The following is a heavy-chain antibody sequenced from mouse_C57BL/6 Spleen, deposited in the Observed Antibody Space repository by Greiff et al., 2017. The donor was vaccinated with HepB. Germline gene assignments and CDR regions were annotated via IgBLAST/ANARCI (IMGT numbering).Heavy chain of an antibody. CDR3: AKRHYGSSYDAMDY. CDR1: GFSLTSYG. D-gene: IGHD1-1*01. J-gene: IGHJ4*01. V-gene: IGHV2-5*01. Sequence: VMLVESGPGLVQPSQSLSITCTVSGFSLTSYGVHWVRQSPGKGLEWLGVIWRGGSTDYNAAFMSRLSITKDNSKSQVFFKMNSLQADDTAIYYCAKRHYGSSYDAMDYWGQGTSVTVSS. CDR2: IWRGGST.